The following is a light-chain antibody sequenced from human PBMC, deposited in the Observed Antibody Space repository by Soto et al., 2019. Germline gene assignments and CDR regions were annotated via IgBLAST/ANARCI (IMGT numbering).Light chain of an antibody. Sequence: QSVLTQPASVSGYPGQSITISCTGTSSDVGASKYVSWYQQHPGEAPKLILYEVTYRPSGVSNRFSGAKSGNTASLTVSGLRAEDEADYYCGSKTSSGTLYVFGAGTKVTVL. CDR1: SSDVGASKY. V-gene: IGLV2-14*01. CDR3: GSKTSSGTLYV. CDR2: EVT. J-gene: IGLJ1*01.